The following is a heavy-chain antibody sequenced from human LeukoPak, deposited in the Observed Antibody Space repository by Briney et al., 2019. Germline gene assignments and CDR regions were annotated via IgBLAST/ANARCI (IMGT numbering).Heavy chain of an antibody. CDR3: ARRGPDRALDY. D-gene: IGHD1-26*01. J-gene: IGHJ4*02. Sequence: GGSLRLSCGGSGFSFSDYPMDWVRQAPGKGPEWVARIRDKSNGYTTEYAASVRNRLIISRDDSKNSLYFQLNSLKSEDTAVYYCARRGPDRALDYWGQGTMVTVSS. CDR1: GFSFSDYP. V-gene: IGHV3-72*01. CDR2: IRDKSNGYTT.